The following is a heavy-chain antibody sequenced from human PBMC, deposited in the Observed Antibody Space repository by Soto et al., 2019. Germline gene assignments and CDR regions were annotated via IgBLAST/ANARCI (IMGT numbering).Heavy chain of an antibody. J-gene: IGHJ3*02. D-gene: IGHD3-16*01. V-gene: IGHV1-18*01. CDR3: ASVFGGHDAFDI. Sequence: QVQLVQSGAEVKKPGASVKVSCKASGYTFTSYGISWARQAPGQGLEWMGWISAYNGNTNYAQKLQGRVTMTTDTSRSTACMELRILRSDDTAVYYCASVFGGHDAFDIWGQGRIVTVSS. CDR2: ISAYNGNT. CDR1: GYTFTSYG.